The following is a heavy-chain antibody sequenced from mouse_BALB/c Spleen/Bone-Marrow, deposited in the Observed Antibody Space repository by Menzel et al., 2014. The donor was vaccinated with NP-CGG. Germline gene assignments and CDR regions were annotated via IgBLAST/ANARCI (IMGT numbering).Heavy chain of an antibody. Sequence: VQLQQSGAELMKPGASVKISCKATGYTFSSYWIEWVKQRPGHGLEWIGEILPGSGSTNYNEKFKGKATFTADTSSNTAYMQLSSLTSEDSAVYYGARGIDYYAMDYWGQGTSVTVSS. CDR2: ILPGSGST. J-gene: IGHJ4*01. CDR3: ARGIDYYAMDY. V-gene: IGHV1-9*01. CDR1: GYTFSSYW.